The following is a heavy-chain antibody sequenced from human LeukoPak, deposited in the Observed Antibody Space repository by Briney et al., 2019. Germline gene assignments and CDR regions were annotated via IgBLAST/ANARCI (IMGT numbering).Heavy chain of an antibody. CDR2: IYHSGST. CDR3: ARLSFGSGSRYNFYFDF. J-gene: IGHJ4*02. V-gene: IGHV4-4*02. Sequence: SGTLSLTCAVSGGSISSSHWWNWVRQPPGKGLEWIGEIYHSGSTNYNPSLKSRVTISVDKSKNQFSLKVSSVTAADTAVYYCARLSFGSGSRYNFYFDFWGQGAPVTVSA. CDR1: GGSISSSHW. D-gene: IGHD3-10*01.